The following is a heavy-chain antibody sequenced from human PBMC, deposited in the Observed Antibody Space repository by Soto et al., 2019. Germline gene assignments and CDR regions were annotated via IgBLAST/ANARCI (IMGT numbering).Heavy chain of an antibody. CDR1: GYSFTSYW. CDR3: ARGGDGYYFNYGMDV. V-gene: IGHV5-51*01. J-gene: IGHJ6*02. Sequence: ESLKISCKGSGYSFTSYWIGWVRQMPGKGLEWMGIIYPGDSDTRYSPSFQGQVTISADKSISTAYLQWSSLKASDTAMYYCARGGDGYYFNYGMDVWGQGTTVTVSS. CDR2: IYPGDSDT. D-gene: IGHD3-16*01.